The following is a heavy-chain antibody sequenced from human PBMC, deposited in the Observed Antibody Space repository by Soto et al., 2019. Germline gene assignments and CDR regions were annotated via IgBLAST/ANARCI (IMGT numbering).Heavy chain of an antibody. CDR1: NDSLSSPF. Sequence: ASVKVSCKSSNDSLSSPFIHLVRQAPVEGLEWMGISNAGPNSGSCSKEFQGRLTLTSDMPSRTVYMQLSNLRADDTAVYYCEGASPRVSSVVAAYRGQGTLVTVSS. CDR3: EGASPRVSSVVAAY. D-gene: IGHD2-15*01. CDR2: SNAGPNSG. J-gene: IGHJ4*02. V-gene: IGHV1-46*01.